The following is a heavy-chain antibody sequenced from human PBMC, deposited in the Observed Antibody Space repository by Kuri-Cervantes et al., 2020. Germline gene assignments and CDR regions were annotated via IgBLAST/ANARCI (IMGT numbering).Heavy chain of an antibody. D-gene: IGHD2-21*01. CDR2: INQDGSEK. J-gene: IGHJ4*02. CDR1: GFTFSSYW. CDR3: ARDRTYSFDY. V-gene: IGHV3-7*01. Sequence: GGSLRLSCAASGFTFSSYWMSWVRQAPVKGLEWVANINQDGSEKYYVDSVKGRFTISRDNSKNTVFLQMDSLRVDDTAVYYCARDRTYSFDYWGQGTLVTVSS.